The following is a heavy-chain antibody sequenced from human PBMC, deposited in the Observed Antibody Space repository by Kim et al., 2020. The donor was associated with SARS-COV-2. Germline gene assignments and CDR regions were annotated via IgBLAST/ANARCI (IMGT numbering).Heavy chain of an antibody. D-gene: IGHD3-10*01. CDR3: AKDLLYVPGRGYFDS. J-gene: IGHJ4*02. V-gene: IGHV3-23*01. Sequence: ADSFRGRYTISRDHSKNTLFLQMDSLRDADTAVYYCAKDLLYVPGRGYFDSWGQGVLVTVSS.